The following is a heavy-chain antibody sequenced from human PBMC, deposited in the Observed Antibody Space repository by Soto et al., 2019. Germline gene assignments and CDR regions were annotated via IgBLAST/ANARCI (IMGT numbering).Heavy chain of an antibody. D-gene: IGHD6-6*01. J-gene: IGHJ4*02. Sequence: SETLSLTCTVSGGSITGGSISSTTYYWGWMRQPPGKGLEWIASFFIGGNTYYNPSLKSRVTTSVDTSKNQFSLKLSSVTAADTAVYFCARSSIEPRVFMYPFDSWGQGTLVTVSS. CDR1: GGSITGGSISSTTYY. V-gene: IGHV4-39*01. CDR2: FFIGGNT. CDR3: ARSSIEPRVFMYPFDS.